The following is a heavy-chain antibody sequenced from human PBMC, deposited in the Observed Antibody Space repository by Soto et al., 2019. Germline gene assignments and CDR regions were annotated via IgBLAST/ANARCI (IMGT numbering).Heavy chain of an antibody. J-gene: IGHJ5*02. Sequence: GGSLRLSCAASGFTVSSNYMSWVRQAPGKGLEWVSSISSSSSYIYYADSVKGRFTISRDNAKNSLYLQMNSLRAEDTAVYYCARHIVVVVAATPGAWFDPWGQGTLVTVSS. D-gene: IGHD2-15*01. CDR1: GFTVSSNY. CDR3: ARHIVVVVAATPGAWFDP. CDR2: ISSSSSYI. V-gene: IGHV3-21*01.